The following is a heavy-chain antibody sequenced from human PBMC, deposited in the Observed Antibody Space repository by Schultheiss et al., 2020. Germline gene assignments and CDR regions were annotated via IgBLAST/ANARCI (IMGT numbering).Heavy chain of an antibody. D-gene: IGHD2-15*01. V-gene: IGHV4-30-4*01. CDR2: IYYSGST. CDR3: ATPYCSGGSCYPNLGYFFDY. Sequence: SETLSLTCTVSGGSISSGDYYWSWIRQPPGKGLEWIGYIYYSGSTYYNPSLKSRVTISIDTSNNQFSLKLSSVTAADTAVYYCATPYCSGGSCYPNLGYFFDYWGQGTLVTVSS. CDR1: GGSISSGDYY. J-gene: IGHJ4*02.